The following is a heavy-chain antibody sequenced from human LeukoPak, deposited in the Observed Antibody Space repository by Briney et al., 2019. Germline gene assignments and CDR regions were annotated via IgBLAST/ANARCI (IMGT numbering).Heavy chain of an antibody. CDR3: ASVSSRSSGLHYFDY. CDR2: IYYSGST. V-gene: IGHV4-39*07. Sequence: PSETLSLTCTVSGGSISSSSYYWGWIRQPPGKGLEWIGSIYYSGSTYYNPSLKSRVTISVDTSKNQFSLKLSSVTAADTAVYYCASVSSRSSGLHYFDYWGQGTLVTVSS. J-gene: IGHJ4*02. CDR1: GGSISSSSYY. D-gene: IGHD3-22*01.